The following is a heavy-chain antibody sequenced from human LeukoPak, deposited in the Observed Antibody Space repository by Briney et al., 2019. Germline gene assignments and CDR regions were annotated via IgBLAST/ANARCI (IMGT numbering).Heavy chain of an antibody. V-gene: IGHV1-18*01. D-gene: IGHD2-2*01. CDR1: GYTFTSYG. J-gene: IGHJ6*03. CDR2: ISAYNGNT. Sequence: ASVKVSCKASGYTFTSYGISWVRQAPGQGLEWMGWISAYNGNTNYAQKLQGRVTMTTDTSTSTAYMELRSLRSDDTAVYYCARDAVVVPAASYYYYMDVWSKGTTVTVSS. CDR3: ARDAVVVPAASYYYYMDV.